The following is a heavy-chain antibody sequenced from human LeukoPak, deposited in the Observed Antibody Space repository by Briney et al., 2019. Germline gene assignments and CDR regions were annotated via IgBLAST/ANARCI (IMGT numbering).Heavy chain of an antibody. CDR3: ARVVAYDSTGYYLYYFDY. V-gene: IGHV4-31*03. Sequence: AQTLSLTCTVSGGSISSGGYYWSWIRPHPGKGLEWIGYIHYSGDTYYSHSLKTRLTISVDTSTNQFSLRLRSVTAADTAVYYCARVVAYDSTGYYLYYFDYWGQGTLVTVAA. CDR1: GGSISSGGYY. CDR2: IHYSGDT. J-gene: IGHJ4*02. D-gene: IGHD3-22*01.